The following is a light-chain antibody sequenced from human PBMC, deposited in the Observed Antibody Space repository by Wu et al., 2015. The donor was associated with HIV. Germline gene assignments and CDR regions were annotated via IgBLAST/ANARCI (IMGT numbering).Light chain of an antibody. CDR1: QSINSY. V-gene: IGKV3-11*01. CDR3: LQRSNWWT. CDR2: DTS. J-gene: IGKJ1*01. Sequence: ERATLSCRASQSINSYLAWYQQRPGQAPRLLIYDTSKRATGIPARFSGSGSGTDFTLTISSLEPEDSAVYYCLQRSNWWTFGPRDPRWKSN.